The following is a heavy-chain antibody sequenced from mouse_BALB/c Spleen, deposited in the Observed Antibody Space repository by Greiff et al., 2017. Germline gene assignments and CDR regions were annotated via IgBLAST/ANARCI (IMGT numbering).Heavy chain of an antibody. J-gene: IGHJ4*01. CDR2: IDPSDSYT. V-gene: IGHV1S127*01. CDR1: GYTFTSYW. Sequence: QVQLQQPGAELVKPGASVKMSCKASGYTFTSYWMHWVKQRPGQGLEWIGVIDPSDSYTSYNQKFKGKATLTVDTSSSTAYMQLSSLTSEDSAVYYCTRNYEYDNAMDYWGQGTSVTVSA. CDR3: TRNYEYDNAMDY. D-gene: IGHD2-4*01.